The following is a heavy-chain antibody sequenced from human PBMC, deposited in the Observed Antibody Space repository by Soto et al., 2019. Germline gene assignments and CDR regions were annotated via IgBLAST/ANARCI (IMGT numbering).Heavy chain of an antibody. CDR3: AHSRVAVAGNWFVP. Sequence: QITLKESGPALVKPTQNLTLTCTFSGFSLSTSGVGVGWIRQPPRKALEWLALIYCDDDKRYRPSLKHRLPLTEDTSKNQVVLTMTNMDPVDTATYYCAHSRVAVAGNWFVPCGQGTLVTVSS. CDR1: GFSLSTSGVG. D-gene: IGHD6-19*01. V-gene: IGHV2-5*02. J-gene: IGHJ5*02. CDR2: IYCDDDK.